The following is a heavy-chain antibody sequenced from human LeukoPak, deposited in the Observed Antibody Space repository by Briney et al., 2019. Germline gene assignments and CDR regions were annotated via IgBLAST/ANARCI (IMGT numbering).Heavy chain of an antibody. J-gene: IGHJ3*02. CDR2: TNHSGST. Sequence: ASETLSLTCAVYGGSFSGYYWSWIRQPPGKGLEWIGETNHSGSTNYNPPLKSRVTISVDTSKNQFSLKLSSVTAADTAVYYCARATMANRPDAFDIWGQGTMVTVSS. D-gene: IGHD3-10*01. CDR3: ARATMANRPDAFDI. V-gene: IGHV4-34*01. CDR1: GGSFSGYY.